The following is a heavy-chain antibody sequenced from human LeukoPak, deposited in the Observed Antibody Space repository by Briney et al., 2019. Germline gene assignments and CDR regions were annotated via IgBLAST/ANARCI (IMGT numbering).Heavy chain of an antibody. Sequence: SGPALVKPTQTLTLTCTFSGFSLSTSGMCVSWIRQPPGKALEWLARIDWDDDKYYSTSLKTRPTISKDTSKNQVVLTMTNMDPVDTATYYCAHLVNSPKSLHNNWFDPWGQGTLVTVSS. V-gene: IGHV2-70*11. CDR1: GFSLSTSGMC. CDR2: IDWDDDK. J-gene: IGHJ5*02. D-gene: IGHD2-21*01. CDR3: AHLVNSPKSLHNNWFDP.